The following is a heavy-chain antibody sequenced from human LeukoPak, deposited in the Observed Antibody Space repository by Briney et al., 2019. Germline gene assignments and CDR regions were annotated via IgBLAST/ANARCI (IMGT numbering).Heavy chain of an antibody. Sequence: GGSLRLSCAASGFTFSSHSMNWVRQAPGKGLEWVSYISSSSSTIYYADSVKGRFTISRDNAKNSLYLQMNSLRAEDTAVYYCAKMPNSNYFDYWGQGTLVTVSS. J-gene: IGHJ4*02. CDR2: ISSSSSTI. D-gene: IGHD4-11*01. CDR1: GFTFSSHS. CDR3: AKMPNSNYFDY. V-gene: IGHV3-48*01.